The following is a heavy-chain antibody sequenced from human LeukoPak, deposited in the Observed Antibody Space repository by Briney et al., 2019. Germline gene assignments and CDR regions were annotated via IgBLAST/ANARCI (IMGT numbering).Heavy chain of an antibody. J-gene: IGHJ4*02. D-gene: IGHD3-22*01. CDR1: GFTFSTYA. CDR3: AKDRGRYYDSRGFYWGYYFDS. V-gene: IGHV3-23*01. Sequence: GGSLRLSGAGSGFTFSTYAVNWVPQAPGKGLEWVSTISGSGDSTYYADSVKGRFTISRDNPKDTLYLQMISVRVDDTAEYYCAKDRGRYYDSRGFYWGYYFDSWGQGILVTVST. CDR2: ISGSGDST.